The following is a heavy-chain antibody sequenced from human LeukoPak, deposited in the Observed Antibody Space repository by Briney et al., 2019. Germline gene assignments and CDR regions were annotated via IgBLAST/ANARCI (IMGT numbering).Heavy chain of an antibody. CDR1: GYTFTGYY. CDR3: ARDLPQWDSSGSRFDY. CDR2: INPNSGGT. Sequence: GSSVKVSCKASGYTFTGYYMHWVRQAPGQGLEWMGWINPNSGGTNYAQKFQGRVTMTRDTSISTAYMELSRLRSDDTAVYYCARDLPQWDSSGSRFDYWGQGTLVTVSS. D-gene: IGHD3-22*01. V-gene: IGHV1-2*02. J-gene: IGHJ4*02.